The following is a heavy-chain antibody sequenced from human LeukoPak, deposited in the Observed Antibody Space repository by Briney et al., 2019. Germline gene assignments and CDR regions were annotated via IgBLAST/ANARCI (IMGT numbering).Heavy chain of an antibody. D-gene: IGHD1-26*01. CDR1: GFTFSSYW. Sequence: GGSLRLSCAAPGFTFSSYWMSWVRQAPWKGLERVANIKQDGSEKYYVDSLKGRFTISRDNAMNSLYLQMNSLRAEDTALYYCARDLLGNAFDIWGQGTMVTVSS. CDR3: ARDLLGNAFDI. CDR2: IKQDGSEK. V-gene: IGHV3-7*01. J-gene: IGHJ3*02.